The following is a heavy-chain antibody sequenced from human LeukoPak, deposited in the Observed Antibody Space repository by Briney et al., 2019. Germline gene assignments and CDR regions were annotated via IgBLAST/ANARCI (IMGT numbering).Heavy chain of an antibody. D-gene: IGHD6-19*01. J-gene: IGHJ2*01. CDR1: GGSISSGDYY. CDR2: IYYSGSA. CDR3: ARTIAVAGYWYFDL. Sequence: SETLSLTCTVSGGSISSGDYYWSWIRQPPGKGLEWIGYIYYSGSAYYNPSLKSRVTISVDTSKNQFSLKLSSVTAADTAVYYCARTIAVAGYWYFDLWGRGTLVTVSS. V-gene: IGHV4-30-4*08.